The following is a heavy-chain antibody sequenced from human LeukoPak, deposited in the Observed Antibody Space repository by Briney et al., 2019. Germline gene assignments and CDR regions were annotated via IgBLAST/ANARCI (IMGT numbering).Heavy chain of an antibody. D-gene: IGHD6-13*01. CDR1: GFTFTNYA. CDR2: IKQDGSEK. J-gene: IGHJ4*02. CDR3: ARAGWQLGYFDY. Sequence: PGGSLRLSCTASGFTFTNYALSWVRQAPGKGLEWVANIKQDGSEKYYVDSVKGRFTISRDNAKNSLYLQMNSLRAEDTAVYYCARAGWQLGYFDYWGQGTLVTVSS. V-gene: IGHV3-7*01.